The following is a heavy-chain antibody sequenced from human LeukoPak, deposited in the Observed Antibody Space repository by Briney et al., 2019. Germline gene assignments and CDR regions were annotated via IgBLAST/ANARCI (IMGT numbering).Heavy chain of an antibody. CDR1: EFIFSDYY. V-gene: IGHV3-11*04. CDR3: AKTPTTAKLDY. J-gene: IGHJ4*02. CDR2: ISSSGSTI. Sequence: GSLRLSCAASEFIFSDYYMSWIRQAPGKGLEWISYISSSGSTINYADSVKGRFTISRDNSKNTLYLQMNSLRAEDTAVYYCAKTPTTAKLDYWGQGTLVTVSS. D-gene: IGHD1-26*01.